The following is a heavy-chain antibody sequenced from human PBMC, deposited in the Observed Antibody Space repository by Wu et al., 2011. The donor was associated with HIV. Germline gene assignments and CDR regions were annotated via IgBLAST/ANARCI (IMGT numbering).Heavy chain of an antibody. V-gene: IGHV1-2*04. D-gene: IGHD3-10*01. J-gene: IGHJ5*02. CDR1: GYTFNNFY. CDR3: ATRSVSIAGSGTYMLNYFDP. CDR2: INPNTGTT. Sequence: QIKLEQSGAEVKKPGASVRVSCRASGYTFNNFYMYWVRQAPGQGLEYVGWINPNTGTTKYAQKFQGWVTLTLDTSITTAYLELSSLRSEDTAVYYCATRSVSIAGSGTYMLNYFDPWGPGTLVTVSS.